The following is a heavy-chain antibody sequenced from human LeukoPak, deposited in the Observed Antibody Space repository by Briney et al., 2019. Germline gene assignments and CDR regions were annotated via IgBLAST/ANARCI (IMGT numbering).Heavy chain of an antibody. CDR2: IKSKTDGGTT. CDR1: GFTFSSYA. D-gene: IGHD3-22*01. J-gene: IGHJ4*02. V-gene: IGHV3-15*01. Sequence: NSGGSLRLSCAASGFTFSSYAMHWVRQAPGKGLEWVGRIKSKTDGGTTDYAAPVKGRFTISRDDSKNTLYLQMNSLKTEDTAVYYCTTDCGVYYDSSGYCDYWGQGTLVTVSS. CDR3: TTDCGVYYDSSGYCDY.